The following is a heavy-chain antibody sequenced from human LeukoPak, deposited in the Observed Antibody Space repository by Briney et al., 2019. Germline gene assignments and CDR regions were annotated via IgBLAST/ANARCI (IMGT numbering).Heavy chain of an antibody. D-gene: IGHD6-19*01. CDR3: ESSLDSSGWYFGVY. CDR2: IYYSGST. CDR1: GASISSYY. V-gene: IGHV4-59*01. J-gene: IGHJ4*02. Sequence: SETLSLTCTVSGASISSYYWSWIRQPPGKGLEWIGYIYYSGSTNYNPSLESRVTISVDTSKNQFSLKLSSVTAADTALYYCESSLDSSGWYFGVYWGQGTLVTVSS.